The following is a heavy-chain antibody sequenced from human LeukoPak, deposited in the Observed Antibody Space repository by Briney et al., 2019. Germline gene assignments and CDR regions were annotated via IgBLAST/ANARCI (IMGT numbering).Heavy chain of an antibody. D-gene: IGHD3-10*01. Sequence: SETLSLTCNVSGGSITSAYWSWIRQSPGRGLEWIGYMYYSGSTSYNPSLKSRVTISGDTSKNQFSLKLNSVTAADTAVYYCARHYYGSGTPYYYGMDVWGQGTTVTVSS. V-gene: IGHV4-59*08. CDR3: ARHYYGSGTPYYYGMDV. J-gene: IGHJ6*02. CDR1: GGSITSAY. CDR2: MYYSGST.